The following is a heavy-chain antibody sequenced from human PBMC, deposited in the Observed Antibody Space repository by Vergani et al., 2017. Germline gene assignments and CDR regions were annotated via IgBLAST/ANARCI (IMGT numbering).Heavy chain of an antibody. D-gene: IGHD3-22*01. CDR1: GGSISSGGYS. J-gene: IGHJ4*02. CDR3: ARGHDSSGYCYDY. Sequence: QLRLQESGSGLVKPSQTLSLTCAVSGGSISSGGYSWSWIRQPPGKGLEWIGYIYHSGSTYYNPSLKSRVTISVDRSKNQFSLKLSSVTAADTAVYYCARGHDSSGYCYDYWGQGTLVTVSS. V-gene: IGHV4-30-2*01. CDR2: IYHSGST.